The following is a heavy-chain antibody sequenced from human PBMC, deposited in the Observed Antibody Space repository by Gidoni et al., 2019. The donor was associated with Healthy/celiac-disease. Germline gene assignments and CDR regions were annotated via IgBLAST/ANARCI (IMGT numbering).Heavy chain of an antibody. J-gene: IGHJ4*02. D-gene: IGHD3-9*01. Sequence: EVQLLESGGGLVQPGGSLRLYCAASGFTFSSYAMSWVRQAPGKGLEWVSAISGSGGSTYYADSVKGRFTISRDNSKNTLYLQMNSLRAEDTAVYYCAKPHYDILTGLGYWGQGTLVTVSS. CDR3: AKPHYDILTGLGY. V-gene: IGHV3-23*01. CDR1: GFTFSSYA. CDR2: ISGSGGST.